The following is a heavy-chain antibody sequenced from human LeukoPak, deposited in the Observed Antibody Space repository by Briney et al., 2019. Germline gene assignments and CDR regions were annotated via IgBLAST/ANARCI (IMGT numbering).Heavy chain of an antibody. Sequence: GRSLRLSCAASGFTFDDYAMHWVRQAPGKGLEWVSGISWNSGSIGYADSVEGRFTISRDNAKNSLYLQMNSLRAEDTALYYCAKDIGATGDAFDIWGQGTMVTVSS. D-gene: IGHD1-26*01. J-gene: IGHJ3*02. CDR2: ISWNSGSI. CDR1: GFTFDDYA. CDR3: AKDIGATGDAFDI. V-gene: IGHV3-9*01.